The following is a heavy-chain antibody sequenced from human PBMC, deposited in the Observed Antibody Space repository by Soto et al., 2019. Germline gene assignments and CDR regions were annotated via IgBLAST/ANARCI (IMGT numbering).Heavy chain of an antibody. CDR3: AKSYYNFLIGYPLSIDY. D-gene: IGHD3-3*01. V-gene: IGHV4-59*08. J-gene: IGHJ4*02. CDR1: GGSISSYY. CDR2: IYYSGST. Sequence: SETLSLTCTVSGGSISSYYWSWIRQPPGKGLEWIGYIYYSGSTNYNPSLKSRVTISVDTSKNQFSLKLSSVTAADTAVYYCAKSYYNFLIGYPLSIDYWPQEPLATVSS.